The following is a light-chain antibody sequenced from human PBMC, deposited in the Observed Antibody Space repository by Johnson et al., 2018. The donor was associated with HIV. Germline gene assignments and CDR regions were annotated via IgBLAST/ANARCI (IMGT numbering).Light chain of an antibody. V-gene: IGLV1-51*01. J-gene: IGLJ1*01. Sequence: QSVLTQPPSVSAAPGQKVTISCSGSISNIGNNYVSWYQQLPGTAPKLLIYDNNKRPSGIPDRFSGSKSGTSAALGITGLQNGDEADYYCATWDRSLSAGGANYVFGTGTKVTVL. CDR2: DNN. CDR3: ATWDRSLSAGGANYV. CDR1: ISNIGNNY.